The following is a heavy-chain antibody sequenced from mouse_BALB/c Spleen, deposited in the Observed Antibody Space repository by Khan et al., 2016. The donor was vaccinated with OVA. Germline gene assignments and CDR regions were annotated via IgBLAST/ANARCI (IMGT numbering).Heavy chain of an antibody. V-gene: IGHV1-77*01. CDR2: IYPGNGNT. Sequence: QVQLQQSGAELARPGASVKLSCKASGYTFTDYYINWVKQRTGQGLEWIGDIYPGNGNTNYNEKFKGKATLTADKSSSTAFMHLSSLTSEDSAVYFCTRSGIGSFAFWGQGTRVTVSA. CDR3: TRSGIGSFAF. D-gene: IGHD2-14*01. CDR1: GYTFTDYY. J-gene: IGHJ3*01.